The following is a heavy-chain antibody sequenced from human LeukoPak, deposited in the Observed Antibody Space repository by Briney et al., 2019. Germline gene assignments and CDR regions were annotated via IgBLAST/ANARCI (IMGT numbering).Heavy chain of an antibody. J-gene: IGHJ4*02. D-gene: IGHD4-17*01. CDR2: IKQDGSEK. CDR1: GFTFSSYW. Sequence: GGSLRLSCAASGFTFSSYWMSWVRQAPGKGLEWVANIKQDGSEKYYVDSVKGRFTISRDNAKNSLYLQMSSLRAEDTAVYYCARQYGPRHFDYWGQGTLVTVSS. CDR3: ARQYGPRHFDY. V-gene: IGHV3-7*01.